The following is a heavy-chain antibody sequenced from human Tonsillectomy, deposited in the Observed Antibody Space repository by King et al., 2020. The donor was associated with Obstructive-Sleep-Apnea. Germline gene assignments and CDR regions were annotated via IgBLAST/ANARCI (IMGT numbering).Heavy chain of an antibody. CDR2: IYPXDSDS. CDR3: ARGXXXXXXMXV. CDR1: GFRFTSYW. Sequence: QLVQSGAEVKKPGESLKISCEGSGFRFTSYWIGWVRQMPGKGLEWMAIIYPXDSDSRYSPSFQGQVTISADKSISTAYLQWSSLKASDTAIHYCARGXXXXXXMXVXXXGTTXT. J-gene: IGHJ6*03. V-gene: IGHV5-51*01.